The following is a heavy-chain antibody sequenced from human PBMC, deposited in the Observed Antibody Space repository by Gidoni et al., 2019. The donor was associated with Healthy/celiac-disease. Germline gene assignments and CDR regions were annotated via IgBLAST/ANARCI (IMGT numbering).Heavy chain of an antibody. Sequence: QLQLQESGPGLVKPSETLSLTCTVSGGSISSRSYYWGWIRQPPGKGLEWIGRIYYSGSTYYTPSLKSRVTISVDTSKTQFSLKLSSVTAADTAVYYCARRTSQRSCYTPSGALCWYFDLWGRGTLVTVSS. D-gene: IGHD2-2*02. CDR2: IYYSGST. CDR3: ARRTSQRSCYTPSGALCWYFDL. V-gene: IGHV4-39*01. J-gene: IGHJ2*01. CDR1: GGSISSRSYY.